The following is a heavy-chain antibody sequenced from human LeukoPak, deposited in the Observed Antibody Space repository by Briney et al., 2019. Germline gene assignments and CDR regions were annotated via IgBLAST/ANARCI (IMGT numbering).Heavy chain of an antibody. Sequence: SQTLSLTCAISGDSVFSNSSWNWIRQSPSRGLEWLGRTYYRSKWYNDYGVSVKSRININPDTSKNQFSLKLSSVTAADTAVYYCARGLLGDDAFDIWGQGTMVTVSS. CDR3: ARGLLGDDAFDI. CDR1: GDSVFSNSS. CDR2: TYYRSKWYN. V-gene: IGHV6-1*01. J-gene: IGHJ3*02.